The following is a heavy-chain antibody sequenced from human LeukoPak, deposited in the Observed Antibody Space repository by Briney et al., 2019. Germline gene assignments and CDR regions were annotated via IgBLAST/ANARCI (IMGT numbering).Heavy chain of an antibody. CDR1: GGSISSYY. D-gene: IGHD5-12*01. J-gene: IGHJ5*02. Sequence: SETLSLTCTVSGGSISSYYWSWIRHPPGKGLEWIGYIYYSGSTNYNPSLKSRVTISVDTSKNHFSLKLSSVPAADTAVYYCARALYPVIVATDHNWFDPWGQGTLVTVSS. CDR2: IYYSGST. V-gene: IGHV4-59*01. CDR3: ARALYPVIVATDHNWFDP.